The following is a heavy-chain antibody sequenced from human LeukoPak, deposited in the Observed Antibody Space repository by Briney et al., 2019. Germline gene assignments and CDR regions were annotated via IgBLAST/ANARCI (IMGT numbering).Heavy chain of an antibody. D-gene: IGHD3-22*01. CDR3: ARAMLRSTYYYDSSGYYYGDYFDY. CDR2: IIPIFGTA. J-gene: IGHJ4*02. Sequence: ASVKVSCKASGGTFISYAISWVRQAPGQGREWMGGIIPIFGTANYAQKFQGRVTITADESTSTAYMELSSLRSEDTAVYYCARAMLRSTYYYDSSGYYYGDYFDYWGQGTLVTVSS. CDR1: GGTFISYA. V-gene: IGHV1-69*13.